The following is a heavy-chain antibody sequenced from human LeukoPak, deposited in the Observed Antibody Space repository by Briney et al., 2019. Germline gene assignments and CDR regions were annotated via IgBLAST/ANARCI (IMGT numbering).Heavy chain of an antibody. D-gene: IGHD3-10*01. CDR2: IRYDGINE. V-gene: IGHV3-30*02. CDR1: GFTFSSYA. CDR3: AGVLRGAFDI. J-gene: IGHJ3*02. Sequence: GGSLRLSCAASGFTFSSYAMHWVRQAPGKGLEWVAFIRYDGINEYYADSVKGRFTISRDNSKNMVYLQMNSLRGDDTAVYYCAGVLRGAFDIWGQGKMVAVSS.